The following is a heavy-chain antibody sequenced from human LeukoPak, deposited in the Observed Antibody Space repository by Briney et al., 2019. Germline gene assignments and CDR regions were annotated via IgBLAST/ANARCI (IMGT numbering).Heavy chain of an antibody. CDR2: SRNKANRYTT. Sequence: QPGGSPRLSCAASGFSFSDYYMDWVRQAPGKGLEWVGRSRNKANRYTTEYAASVKGRFTISRDDSKNSLYLQMNSLKTEDTAVFYCARAGYCSGGSCYDAFHVWGRGTMVTVSS. CDR1: GFSFSDYY. V-gene: IGHV3-72*01. D-gene: IGHD2-15*01. CDR3: ARAGYCSGGSCYDAFHV. J-gene: IGHJ3*01.